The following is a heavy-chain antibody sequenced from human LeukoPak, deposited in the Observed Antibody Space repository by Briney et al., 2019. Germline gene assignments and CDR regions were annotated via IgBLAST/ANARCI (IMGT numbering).Heavy chain of an antibody. CDR2: IYYSGST. J-gene: IGHJ6*03. D-gene: IGHD3-22*01. CDR1: GFTFSSYS. Sequence: PGGSLRLSCAASGFTFSSYSMNWIRQPPGKGLEWIGYIYYSGSTNYNPSLKSRVTISVDTSKNQFSLKLSSVTAADTAVYYCARFPRGFYYDSSGYHYYYMDVWGKGTTVTVSS. CDR3: ARFPRGFYYDSSGYHYYYMDV. V-gene: IGHV4-59*01.